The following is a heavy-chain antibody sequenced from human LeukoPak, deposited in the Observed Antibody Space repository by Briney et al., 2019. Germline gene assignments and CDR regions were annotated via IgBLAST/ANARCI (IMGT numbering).Heavy chain of an antibody. CDR2: IYPGDSDT. CDR1: GYSFTSYW. V-gene: IGHV5-51*01. CDR3: ARPRGLMVVDEGPYAFDI. J-gene: IGHJ3*02. D-gene: IGHD3-22*01. Sequence: GESLKISCKGSGYSFTSYWIGWVRQMPGKGLEWMGIIYPGDSDTRYSPSFQGQVTISADKSISTAYLQWSSLKASDTAMYYCARPRGLMVVDEGPYAFDIWGQGTMVTVSS.